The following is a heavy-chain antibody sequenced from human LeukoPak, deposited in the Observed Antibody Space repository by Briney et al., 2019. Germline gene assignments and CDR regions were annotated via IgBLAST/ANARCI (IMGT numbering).Heavy chain of an antibody. CDR2: IYRGGST. J-gene: IGHJ6*02. V-gene: IGHV3-66*01. Sequence: GGSLRLSCAAPGFNVSTNYMSWVRQAPGKGLEWVSVIYRGGSTYYADSVKGRFTISRDNSKNTLYLQMNSLRAEDTAAYYCARVGDSNRYGMDVWGQGTTVIVSS. CDR3: ARVGDSNRYGMDV. CDR1: GFNVSTNY. D-gene: IGHD2-21*02.